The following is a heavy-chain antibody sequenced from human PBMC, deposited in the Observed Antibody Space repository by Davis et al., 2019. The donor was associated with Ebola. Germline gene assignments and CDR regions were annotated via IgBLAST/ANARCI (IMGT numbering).Heavy chain of an antibody. J-gene: IGHJ6*02. V-gene: IGHV3-30*03. CDR1: GFTFSSYG. D-gene: IGHD6-13*01. CDR3: ATSSWRYYYYGMDV. CDR2: ISYDGSNK. Sequence: GGSLRLSCAASGFTFSSYGMHWVRQAPGKGLEWVAVISYDGSNKYYADSVKGRFTISRDNSKNTLYLQMNSLRAEDTAVYYCATSSWRYYYYGMDVWGQGTTVTVSS.